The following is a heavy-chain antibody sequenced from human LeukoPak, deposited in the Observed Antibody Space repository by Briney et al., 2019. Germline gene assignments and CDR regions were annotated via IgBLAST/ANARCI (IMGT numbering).Heavy chain of an antibody. CDR3: ARVLAIFGLDTTDFYMDV. J-gene: IGHJ6*03. CDR2: TSGSI. D-gene: IGHD3/OR15-3a*01. Sequence: SETLSLTCAVPDGSISSHYWSWIRQPPGKEQEWIGYTSGSISDNPSLKSRVAVSVDPSQNQVSLSLTSVTAADTAVYYCARVLAIFGLDTTDFYMDVWGKGTTVTVSS. V-gene: IGHV4-59*11. CDR1: DGSISSHY.